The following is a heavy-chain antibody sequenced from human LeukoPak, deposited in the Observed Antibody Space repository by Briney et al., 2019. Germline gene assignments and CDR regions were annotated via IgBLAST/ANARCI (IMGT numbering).Heavy chain of an antibody. CDR1: GFTFSSYS. D-gene: IGHD6-6*01. CDR2: ITSSSSAT. Sequence: GGSLRLSCAASGFTFSSYSMNWVRQAPGKGLEWVSYITSSSSATNYADSVKGRFTISRDNANNSLYLQLNSLRAEDTAVYYCAREYRSSSGRAFDIWGQGTMVTVSS. V-gene: IGHV3-48*01. J-gene: IGHJ3*02. CDR3: AREYRSSSGRAFDI.